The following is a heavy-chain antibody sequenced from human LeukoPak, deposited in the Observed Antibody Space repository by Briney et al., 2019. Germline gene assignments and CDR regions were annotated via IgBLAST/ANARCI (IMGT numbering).Heavy chain of an antibody. J-gene: IGHJ4*02. V-gene: IGHV3-30-3*01. CDR3: ARGTDYYYDSSGYYTDY. Sequence: PGGSLRLSCAASGFTFSSYAMHWVRQAPGKGLEWAAVISYDGSNKYYADSVKGRFTISRDNSKNTLYLQMNSLRAEDTAVYYCARGTDYYYDSSGYYTDYWGQGTLVTVSS. D-gene: IGHD3-22*01. CDR2: ISYDGSNK. CDR1: GFTFSSYA.